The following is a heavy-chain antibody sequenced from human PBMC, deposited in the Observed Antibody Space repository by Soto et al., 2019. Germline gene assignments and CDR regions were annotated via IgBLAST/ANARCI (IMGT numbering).Heavy chain of an antibody. CDR1: GYTFTGYY. Sequence: GASVKVSCKASGYTFTGYYMHWVRQAPGQGLEWMGWINPNSGGTIYAQKFQGRVTMTRDTSISTAYMELSRLRSDDTAVYYCARQYSSSSRWFDPWGQGTLVTVSS. CDR3: ARQYSSSSRWFDP. J-gene: IGHJ5*02. D-gene: IGHD6-6*01. CDR2: INPNSGGT. V-gene: IGHV1-2*02.